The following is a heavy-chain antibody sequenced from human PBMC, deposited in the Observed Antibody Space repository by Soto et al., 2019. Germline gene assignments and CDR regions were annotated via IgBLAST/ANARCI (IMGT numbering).Heavy chain of an antibody. D-gene: IGHD3-16*02. CDR1: GGSISSSYYS. J-gene: IGHJ4*02. Sequence: SETLSLTCTVSGGSISSSYYSWGWIREPLGKGLEWIGNIYYSGRSNSHPSHQGRVTISVDTSKKQFSLKLSSMTAADTAVYYGARGKRSDYGRGSYRYHFDYWGQGTVVTVSS. V-gene: IGHV4-39*01. CDR3: ARGKRSDYGRGSYRYHFDY. CDR2: IYYSGRS.